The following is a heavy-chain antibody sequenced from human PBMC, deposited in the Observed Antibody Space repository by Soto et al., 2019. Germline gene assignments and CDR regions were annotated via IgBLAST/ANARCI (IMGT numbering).Heavy chain of an antibody. CDR3: AREMTLFGVAPGGGVDV. D-gene: IGHD3-3*01. CDR1: GGSISTSGYS. V-gene: IGHV4-30-2*01. Sequence: QLQLQESGSGLVQPSQTLSLTCTASGGSISTSGYSWTWIRQPPGGGLEWIGSIYQTGRTYVIPSLKSRVTMSLDKSKNQFSLNLTSVTAADTALYYCAREMTLFGVAPGGGVDVWGQGTTVTVSS. CDR2: IYQTGRT. J-gene: IGHJ6*02.